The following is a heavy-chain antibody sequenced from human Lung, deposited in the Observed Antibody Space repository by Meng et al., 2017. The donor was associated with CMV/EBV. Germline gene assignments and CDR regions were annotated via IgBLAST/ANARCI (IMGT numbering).Heavy chain of an antibody. CDR3: ARLSGTISDY. J-gene: IGHJ4*02. D-gene: IGHD1-26*01. CDR1: GYTFSSYA. V-gene: IGHV1-69*05. CDR2: IIPIFGTA. Sequence: SCTASGYTFSSYAISWVRQAPGQGLEWMGGIIPIFGTANYAQKFQGRVTITTGESTSTAYMELSSLRSDDTAVYYCARLSGTISDYWGQGTLVTVSS.